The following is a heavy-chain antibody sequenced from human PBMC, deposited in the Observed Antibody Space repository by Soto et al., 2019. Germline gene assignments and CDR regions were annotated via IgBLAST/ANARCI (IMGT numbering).Heavy chain of an antibody. CDR3: ARDTGFYGGYNWFDL. J-gene: IGHJ5*02. D-gene: IGHD3-16*01. CDR2: IYYTGTT. CDR1: GGSISGASYY. Sequence: QVQLQESGPGLLKPSQTLSLTCTVSGGSISGASYYWSWIRHLPGEGLEWIGYIYYTGTTYYRPSLESRVTIAPDASNNPSCLKLTSVTAADGSGYYFARDTGFYGGYNWFDLMGPGTLATVSS. V-gene: IGHV4-31*03.